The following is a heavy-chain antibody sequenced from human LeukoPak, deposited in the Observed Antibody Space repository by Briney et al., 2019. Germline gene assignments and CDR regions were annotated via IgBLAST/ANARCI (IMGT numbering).Heavy chain of an antibody. CDR1: GGSISSYY. V-gene: IGHV4-59*12. D-gene: IGHD3-10*01. Sequence: SETLSLTCTVSGGSISSYYWSWIRQPPGKGLEWIGYIYYSGSTNYNPSLKSRVTISVDTSKNQFSLKLSSVTAADTAVYYCAAGSGSYGTVEIDYWGQGTLVTVSS. J-gene: IGHJ4*02. CDR3: AAGSGSYGTVEIDY. CDR2: IYYSGST.